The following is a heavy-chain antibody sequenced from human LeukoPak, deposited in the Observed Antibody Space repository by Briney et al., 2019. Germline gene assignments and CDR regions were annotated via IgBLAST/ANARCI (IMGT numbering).Heavy chain of an antibody. V-gene: IGHV4-39*07. D-gene: IGHD5-24*01. Sequence: PSETLSLACTVSGGSISSSSYYWGWIRQPPGKGLEWIGSIYYSGSTYYNPSLKSQFTISVDTSKNQFSLKLSSVTAADTAVYYCARGGRARWLPTMYYFDYWGQGTLVTVSS. CDR2: IYYSGST. CDR3: ARGGRARWLPTMYYFDY. J-gene: IGHJ4*02. CDR1: GGSISSSSYY.